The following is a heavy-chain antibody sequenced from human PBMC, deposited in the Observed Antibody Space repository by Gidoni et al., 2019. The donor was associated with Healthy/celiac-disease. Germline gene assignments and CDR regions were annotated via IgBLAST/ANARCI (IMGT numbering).Heavy chain of an antibody. Sequence: QVQLQESGPGLVKPSETLSLTCTDSGDSISSHYWSWIRQPAGTGLEWIGRIYTSWRTNYLPSLKSRVTMSVDTSKNQFSLKLSSVTAADTAVYYCARDMSGYDYFGNWFDPWGQGTLVTVSS. CDR1: GDSISSHY. CDR3: ARDMSGYDYFGNWFDP. J-gene: IGHJ5*02. CDR2: IYTSWRT. D-gene: IGHD5-12*01. V-gene: IGHV4-4*07.